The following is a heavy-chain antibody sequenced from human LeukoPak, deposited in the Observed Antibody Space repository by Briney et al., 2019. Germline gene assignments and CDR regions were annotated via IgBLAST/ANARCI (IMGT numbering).Heavy chain of an antibody. D-gene: IGHD3-22*01. J-gene: IGHJ6*02. CDR1: GYTFTGYY. CDR3: AREDYYDSSGYYYEWYYYGMDV. V-gene: IGHV1-2*02. Sequence: ASVKVSCKASGYTFTGYYMHWVRQAPGQGLEWMGWINPNSGGTNYAQKFQGRVTMTRDTSISTAYMELSRLRSDDTAVYYCAREDYYDSSGYYYEWYYYGMDVWAKGPRSPSP. CDR2: INPNSGGT.